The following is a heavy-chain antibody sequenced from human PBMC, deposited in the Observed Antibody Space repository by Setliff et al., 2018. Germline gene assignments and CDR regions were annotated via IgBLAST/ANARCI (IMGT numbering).Heavy chain of an antibody. D-gene: IGHD3-22*01. V-gene: IGHV3-7*01. CDR3: ARGPIVVKGYYYYYGMDV. J-gene: IGHJ6*02. CDR2: IKEEGSEK. Sequence: GGSLRLSCAASGFTFSNYWMSWVRQAPGKGLEWVANIKEEGSEKYYVDSVKGRFTISRDNAKISLYLQMSSLRAEDTAVYYCARGPIVVKGYYYYYGMDVWGQGTTVTVSS. CDR1: GFTFSNYW.